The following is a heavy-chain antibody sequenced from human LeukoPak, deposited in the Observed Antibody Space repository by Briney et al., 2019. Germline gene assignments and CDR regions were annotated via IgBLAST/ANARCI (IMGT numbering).Heavy chain of an antibody. V-gene: IGHV3-23*01. D-gene: IGHD5-18*01. Sequence: GGSLRLSCAASGFTFSSYAMSWVRQAPGKGLEWVSAISGSGGSTYYADSVKGRFTISRDNSRNTLYLQMNSLRAEDTAVYYCAKTRREAMTSYFDYWGQGTLVTVSS. J-gene: IGHJ4*02. CDR2: ISGSGGST. CDR1: GFTFSSYA. CDR3: AKTRREAMTSYFDY.